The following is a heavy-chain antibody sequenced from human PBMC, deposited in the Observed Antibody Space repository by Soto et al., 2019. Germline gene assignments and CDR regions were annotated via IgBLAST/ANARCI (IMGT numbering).Heavy chain of an antibody. CDR2: IYSDGNT. Sequence: EVQLVETGGDLIQPGGSLILSCAASGFIVSSKYMSWLRQAPGKGLEWVSIIYSDGNTYYADSVKGRFTISRDNSKNTLNRHMNNLRAEDTAVYFCARGRGNCVVTTCYLPFDSWGQGTLVTVSS. CDR1: GFIVSSKY. J-gene: IGHJ4*02. CDR3: ARGRGNCVVTTCYLPFDS. D-gene: IGHD2-15*01. V-gene: IGHV3-53*02.